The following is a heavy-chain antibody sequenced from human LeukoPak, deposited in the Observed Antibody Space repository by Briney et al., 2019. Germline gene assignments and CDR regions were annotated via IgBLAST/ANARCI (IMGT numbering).Heavy chain of an antibody. CDR2: INHSGST. J-gene: IGHJ4*02. V-gene: IGHV4-34*01. Sequence: PSETLSLTCAVYGGSFSGYYWSWIRQPPGKGLEWIGEINHSGSTNYNPSLKSRVTISVDTSKNQFSLKLSSVTAADMAVYYCARYRYCSGGSCYTPWDYWGQGTLVTVSS. CDR1: GGSFSGYY. D-gene: IGHD2-15*01. CDR3: ARYRYCSGGSCYTPWDY.